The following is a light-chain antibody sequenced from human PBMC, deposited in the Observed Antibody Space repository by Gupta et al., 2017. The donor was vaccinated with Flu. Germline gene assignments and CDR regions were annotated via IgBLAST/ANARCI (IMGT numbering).Light chain of an antibody. CDR2: FNSDGSH. Sequence: QLVLPQSPSASASLGASVKLTCTLSSGHSNYAIAWHQQQPQKGPRYLMKFNSDGSHNRGDGIPDRFSGSSSGAERYLTISSLQSEDEADYDCQTWGSGIGVFGGGTKLTVL. CDR3: QTWGSGIGV. J-gene: IGLJ3*02. V-gene: IGLV4-69*01. CDR1: SGHSNYA.